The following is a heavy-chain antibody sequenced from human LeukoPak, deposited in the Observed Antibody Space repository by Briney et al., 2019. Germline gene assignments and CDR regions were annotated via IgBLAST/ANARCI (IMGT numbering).Heavy chain of an antibody. CDR1: GFSLIKYG. V-gene: IGHV3-33*01. CDR2: FWAHGRSQ. Sequence: PGGSLRLSRAASGFSLIKYGIHWVRQAPGKGLEWVAVFWAHGRSQYYADSVKGRFTISRDAATNTLYLQMNSLRAEDTAIYYCARDDDTSSHYSLFEYWGLGTRVTVSS. J-gene: IGHJ4*02. CDR3: ARDDDTSSHYSLFEY. D-gene: IGHD3-22*01.